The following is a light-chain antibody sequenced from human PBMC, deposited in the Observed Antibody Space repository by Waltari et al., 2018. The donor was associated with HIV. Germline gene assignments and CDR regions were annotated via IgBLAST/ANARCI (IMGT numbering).Light chain of an antibody. Sequence: SYVLTQPPSVAVAPGMTATITCGGDNIGGKSVHWYQQKPGQAPVVVIYDDRVRPSEIPERCSGSNSGNTATLTISGVEVGDETDYSCHVWDSRSDVVFGGGTKLTVL. V-gene: IGLV3-21*04. J-gene: IGLJ3*02. CDR2: DDR. CDR3: HVWDSRSDVV. CDR1: NIGGKS.